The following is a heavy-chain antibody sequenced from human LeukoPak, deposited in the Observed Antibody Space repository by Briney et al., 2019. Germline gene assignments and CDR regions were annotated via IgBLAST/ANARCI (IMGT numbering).Heavy chain of an antibody. D-gene: IGHD3-10*01. V-gene: IGHV3-64*01. J-gene: IGHJ4*02. CDR2: ISSNGGST. CDR1: GFTFSSYA. CDR3: ARSPPDGLPWFGEGYFDY. Sequence: GGSLRLSCAASGFTFSSYAMHWVRQAPGRGLEYVSAISSNGGSTYYANSVKGRFTISRDNSKNTLYLQMGSLRAEDMAVYYCARSPPDGLPWFGEGYFDYWGQGTLVTVSS.